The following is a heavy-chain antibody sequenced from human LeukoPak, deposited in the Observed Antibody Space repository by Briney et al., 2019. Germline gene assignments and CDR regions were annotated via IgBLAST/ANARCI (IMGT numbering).Heavy chain of an antibody. CDR1: GFTFSNYA. CDR2: ISGSGGST. J-gene: IGHJ4*02. D-gene: IGHD3-10*01. CDR3: AKGRITMVRGVTD. V-gene: IGHV3-23*01. Sequence: GGSLRLSCAASGFTFSNYAMSWVRQAPGKGLEWVSGISGSGGSTYYADSVKGRFTISRDNSKNTLYLEMNSLRAEDTAVYYCAKGRITMVRGVTDWGQGTLVTVSS.